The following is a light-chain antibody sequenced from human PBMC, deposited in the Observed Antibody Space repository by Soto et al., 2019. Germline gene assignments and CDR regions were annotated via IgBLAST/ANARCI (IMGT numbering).Light chain of an antibody. V-gene: IGKV3-20*01. J-gene: IGKJ5*01. CDR3: QQYGSAPPIT. Sequence: EIVLTQSPGTLSLSPGERATLSCRASHSVSSSYLAWYQQKPGQAPRLLIYGASSRATGIPDRFSGSGSGTDFTLTSSRLEPEDFAVYDCQQYGSAPPITFGQGTRLEIK. CDR1: HSVSSSY. CDR2: GAS.